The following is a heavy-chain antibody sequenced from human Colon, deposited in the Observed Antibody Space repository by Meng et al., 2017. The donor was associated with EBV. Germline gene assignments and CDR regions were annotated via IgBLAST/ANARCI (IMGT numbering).Heavy chain of an antibody. V-gene: IGHV4-30-4*01. J-gene: IGHJ4*02. Sequence: QGQLQEAGPGLVEPSQTLSLTATVVGGSMSSGNYYWSWIRQPPGKGLEWIGYIHHSGSAYYNPSLKSRVSISVDTSKNQFSLNLNSMTAADTAVYYCASFDHIPRRNYFDYWGQGTLVTVSS. CDR2: IHHSGSA. D-gene: IGHD2-21*01. CDR3: ASFDHIPRRNYFDY. CDR1: GGSMSSGNYY.